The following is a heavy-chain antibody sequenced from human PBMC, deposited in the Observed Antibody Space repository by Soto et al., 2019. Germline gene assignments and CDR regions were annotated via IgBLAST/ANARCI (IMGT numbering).Heavy chain of an antibody. V-gene: IGHV4-4*02. CDR3: ARVLRGWFDP. J-gene: IGHJ5*02. CDR1: GGSITSANW. Sequence: SETLSLTCAVSGGSITSANWWTWVRQPPGGGLEWIGEISHSGITNYRASLKSRVTMSVDKTKNDVSLKLTSVTAADTAVYYCARVLRGWFDPWGQGTPVTVSS. CDR2: ISHSGIT.